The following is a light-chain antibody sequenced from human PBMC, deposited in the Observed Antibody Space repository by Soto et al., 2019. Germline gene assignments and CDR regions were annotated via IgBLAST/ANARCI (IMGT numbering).Light chain of an antibody. Sequence: EIVMTQSPATLSVSPGERATLYCKASQRISSNLAWYQQKPGQPPRLLIYGASTRASGIPARFSSSGSGTEFTLTISGLQSEDFALYYCQQYNIWPPYTFGQGTKLEIK. CDR1: QRISSN. V-gene: IGKV3-15*01. J-gene: IGKJ2*01. CDR3: QQYNIWPPYT. CDR2: GAS.